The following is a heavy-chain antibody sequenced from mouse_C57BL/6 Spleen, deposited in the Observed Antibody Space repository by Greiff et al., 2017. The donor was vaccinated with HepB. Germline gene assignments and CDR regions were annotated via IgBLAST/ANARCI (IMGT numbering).Heavy chain of an antibody. CDR2: IYPRSGNT. CDR3: ADSSGFPAWFAY. D-gene: IGHD3-2*02. Sequence: VQLQQSGAELARPGASVKLSCKASGYTFTSYGISWVKQSTGQGLEWIGEIYPRSGNTYYNEKFKGKATLTADKSSSTAYMELRSLTSEDSAVYFCADSSGFPAWFAYWGQGTLVTVSA. V-gene: IGHV1-81*01. CDR1: GYTFTSYG. J-gene: IGHJ3*01.